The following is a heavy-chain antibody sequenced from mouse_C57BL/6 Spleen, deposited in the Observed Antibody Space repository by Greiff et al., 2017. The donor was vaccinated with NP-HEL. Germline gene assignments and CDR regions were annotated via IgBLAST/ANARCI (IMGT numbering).Heavy chain of an antibody. Sequence: QVQLQQPGAELVRPGSSVKLSCKASGYTFTSYWMHWVKQRPIQGLEWIGNIDPSDSETHYNQKFKDKATLTVDKSSSTADMQLSSLTSEDSAVYYCASDMGYYSRFAYWGQGTLVTVSA. CDR1: GYTFTSYW. CDR2: IDPSDSET. D-gene: IGHD1-1*01. CDR3: ASDMGYYSRFAY. J-gene: IGHJ3*01. V-gene: IGHV1-52*01.